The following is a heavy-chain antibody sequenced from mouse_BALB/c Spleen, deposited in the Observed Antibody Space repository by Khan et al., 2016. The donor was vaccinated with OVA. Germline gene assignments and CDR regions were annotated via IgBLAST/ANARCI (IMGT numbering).Heavy chain of an antibody. Sequence: VQLKESGGDLVQPGGSRKLSCVASGFTFCSFGMHWIRQAPEKGLEWVAYLRGDSHTIYYADTVKDRFTISRDNPKNTLFLQMTSLKSEDMAMDYCTRSYCNGYYFDHWGQGTTLTVSS. CDR1: GFTFCSFG. D-gene: IGHD1-1*01. V-gene: IGHV5-17*02. CDR3: TRSYCNGYYFDH. J-gene: IGHJ2*01. CDR2: LRGDSHTI.